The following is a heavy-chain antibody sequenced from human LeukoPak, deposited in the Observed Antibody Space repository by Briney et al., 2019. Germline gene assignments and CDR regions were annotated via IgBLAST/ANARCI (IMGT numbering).Heavy chain of an antibody. D-gene: IGHD4-17*01. V-gene: IGHV3-21*01. CDR1: GFTFSSYS. Sequence: GGSLRLSCAASGFTFSSYSMNWVRQAPGKGLEWVSSISSSSSYIYYADSVKGRFSISGDNAKNSLYLQMNSLRAEDTAVYYCARDRIIYGDYGDAFDIWGQGTMVTVSS. J-gene: IGHJ3*02. CDR2: ISSSSSYI. CDR3: ARDRIIYGDYGDAFDI.